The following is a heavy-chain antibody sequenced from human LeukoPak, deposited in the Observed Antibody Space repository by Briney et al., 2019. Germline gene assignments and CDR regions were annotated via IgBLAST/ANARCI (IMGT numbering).Heavy chain of an antibody. CDR1: GMTFSSYP. CDR3: ARQEVGGDYGGSDY. Sequence: GGSLRLSCAASGMTFSSYPMNWVRQAPGKGLEWVAIISYDGSNQYYADSVKGRFTISRDDSKNTLYLQMNSLTAEDTAVYYCARQEVGGDYGGSDYWGQGTLVTVSS. V-gene: IGHV3-30*04. D-gene: IGHD4-17*01. J-gene: IGHJ4*02. CDR2: ISYDGSNQ.